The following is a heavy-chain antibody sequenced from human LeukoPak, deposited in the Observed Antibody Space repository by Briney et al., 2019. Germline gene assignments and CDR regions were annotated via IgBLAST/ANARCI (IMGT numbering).Heavy chain of an antibody. CDR3: ATLEGSPGYDSSGYLNY. J-gene: IGHJ4*02. CDR2: INPNSGGT. Sequence: ASVKVSCKASGYTFTGYYMHWVRQAPGQGLEWMGWINPNSGGTIYAQKFQGRVTMTEDTSTDTAYMELSSLRSEDTAVYYCATLEGSPGYDSSGYLNYWGQGTLVTVSS. D-gene: IGHD3-22*01. CDR1: GYTFTGYY. V-gene: IGHV1-2*02.